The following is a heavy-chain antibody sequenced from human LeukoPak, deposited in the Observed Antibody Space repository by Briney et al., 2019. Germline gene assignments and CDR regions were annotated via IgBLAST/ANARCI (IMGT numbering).Heavy chain of an antibody. CDR2: ISYDGIDK. CDR1: GFTFGSHA. V-gene: IGHV3-30*01. D-gene: IGHD2-2*01. Sequence: PGGSLRLSCAASGFTFGSHAIHWVRQAPGKGLEWVAAISYDGIDKSYADSVKGRFTISRDNVRNTLYLQMDSLRAEDTAVYFCARDRGFCSGTSCAYIYYYMDVWGNGTTASVSS. CDR3: ARDRGFCSGTSCAYIYYYMDV. J-gene: IGHJ6*03.